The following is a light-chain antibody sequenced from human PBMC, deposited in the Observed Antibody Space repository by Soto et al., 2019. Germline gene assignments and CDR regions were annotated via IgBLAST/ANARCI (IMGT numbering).Light chain of an antibody. CDR3: QQTYTTPRT. CDR2: DTT. Sequence: DIQMTQSPTSLAASVGDRVTISCQASQDLTNFLNWYQQKPGEAPKLLIYDTTTLEEGVPSRFSGGGSGTDFTFTINGLQPEDAAIYSCQQTYTTPRTFGQGTKVAI. J-gene: IGKJ1*01. CDR1: QDLTNF. V-gene: IGKV1-33*01.